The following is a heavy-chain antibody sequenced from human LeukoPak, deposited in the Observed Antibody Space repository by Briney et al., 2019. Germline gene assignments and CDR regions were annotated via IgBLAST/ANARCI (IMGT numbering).Heavy chain of an antibody. Sequence: ASVKVSCKASGYTFTGYYMHWVRQAPGQGLEWMGRIYPNSGGTNYAQKFQGRVTMTRDTSISTAYMELSRLRSDDTAVYYCARDLRPSVTTYYYYYGMDVWGQGTTVTVSS. CDR1: GYTFTGYY. J-gene: IGHJ6*02. V-gene: IGHV1-2*06. CDR3: ARDLRPSVTTYYYYYGMDV. CDR2: IYPNSGGT. D-gene: IGHD4-17*01.